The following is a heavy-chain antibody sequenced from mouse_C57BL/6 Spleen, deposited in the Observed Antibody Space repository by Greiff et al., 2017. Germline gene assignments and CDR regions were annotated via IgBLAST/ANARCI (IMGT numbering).Heavy chain of an antibody. CDR3: TRRGYGSLYYFDY. CDR1: GYTFTDYE. Sequence: VQLQQSGAELVRPGASVTLSCKASGYTFTDYEMHWVKQTPVHGLEWIGAIDPETGGTAYNQKFKGKAILTADKSSSTAYMGLRSLTSEDSAVYYGTRRGYGSLYYFDYWGQGTTLTVSA. J-gene: IGHJ2*01. V-gene: IGHV1-15*01. D-gene: IGHD1-1*01. CDR2: IDPETGGT.